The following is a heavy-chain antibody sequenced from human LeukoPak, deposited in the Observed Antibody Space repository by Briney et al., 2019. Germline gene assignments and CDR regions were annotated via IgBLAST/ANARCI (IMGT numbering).Heavy chain of an antibody. D-gene: IGHD2-2*01. V-gene: IGHV3-7*01. CDR3: AKARAPYCSSTSCYPRDIDY. J-gene: IGHJ4*02. Sequence: GGSLRLSCAASGFAFSRDWMSCVREAPGKGLEWLAKIKQDGSEKYYVDSVKGRFTISRDNAKNSLYLQMNSLRAEDTAVYYCAKARAPYCSSTSCYPRDIDYWGQGTLVTVSS. CDR2: IKQDGSEK. CDR1: GFAFSRDW.